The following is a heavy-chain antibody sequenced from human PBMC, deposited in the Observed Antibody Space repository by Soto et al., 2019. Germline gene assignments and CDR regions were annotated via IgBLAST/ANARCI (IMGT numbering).Heavy chain of an antibody. CDR2: INPNSGGT. D-gene: IGHD3-16*01. V-gene: IGHV1-2*02. CDR3: ARERRVGKTGVFDY. J-gene: IGHJ4*02. Sequence: QVHLVQSGAEVRKPGASVKVSCKASGYTFIGFYIHWVRQAPGQGLEWMGWINPNSGGTSFAQKFQGRVTMTRDTSISTTYMELTRLRSDDTAVYYCARERRVGKTGVFDYWGQGTLVTVSS. CDR1: GYTFIGFY.